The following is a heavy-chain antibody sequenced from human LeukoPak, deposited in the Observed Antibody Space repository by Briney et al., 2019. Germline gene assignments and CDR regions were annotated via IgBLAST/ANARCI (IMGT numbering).Heavy chain of an antibody. CDR2: INEDGSST. CDR3: TRDTFGARDP. CDR1: GYTFSTYW. Sequence: GGSLRLSCAASGYTFSTYWMHWVRQGPGKGLVWVSRINEDGSSTSYAESVRGRFTISRDNAKNTLYLQMNSLRAEDTAVYYCTRDTFGARDPWGQGTLVTVSS. J-gene: IGHJ5*02. D-gene: IGHD3-10*01. V-gene: IGHV3-74*01.